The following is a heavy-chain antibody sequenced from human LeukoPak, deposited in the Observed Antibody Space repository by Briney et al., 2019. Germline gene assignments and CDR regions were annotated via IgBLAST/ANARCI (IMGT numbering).Heavy chain of an antibody. V-gene: IGHV4-34*01. CDR3: ARAARERGFWSGYQT. J-gene: IGHJ5*02. CDR2: INHSGST. Sequence: SETLSLTCAVYGGSFSGYYWGWIRQPPGKGLEWIGEINHSGSTNYNPSLKSRVTISVDTSKNQFSLKLSSVTAADTAVYYCARAARERGFWSGYQTWGQGTLVTVSS. CDR1: GGSFSGYY. D-gene: IGHD3-3*01.